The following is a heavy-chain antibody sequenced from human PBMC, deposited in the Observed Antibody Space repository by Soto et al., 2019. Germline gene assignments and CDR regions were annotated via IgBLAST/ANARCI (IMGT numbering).Heavy chain of an antibody. Sequence: LSLTSTGSGGSTRLYDWNWIRHPAGKGLEWIGRIYTSWSTNYNPSLKSRVTMSVDTSKNQFSLKLSSVTAADTAVYYCARGTVRSPTYGMDVWGQGTTVTVSS. V-gene: IGHV4-4*07. CDR2: IYTSWST. CDR1: GGSTRLYD. CDR3: ARGTVRSPTYGMDV. J-gene: IGHJ6*02.